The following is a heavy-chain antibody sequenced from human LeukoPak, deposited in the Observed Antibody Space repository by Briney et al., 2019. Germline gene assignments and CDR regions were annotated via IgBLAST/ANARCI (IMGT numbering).Heavy chain of an antibody. J-gene: IGHJ4*02. CDR1: GFTFSSYG. Sequence: GGSLRLSCAASGFTFSSYGMHWVRQAPGKGLEWVAFIRYDGSNKYYADSVKGRFTISRDNSKNTLYLQMNSLRAEDTAVYYCATGVPPINNWVDYWGQGTLVTVSS. D-gene: IGHD1-20*01. CDR2: IRYDGSNK. CDR3: ATGVPPINNWVDY. V-gene: IGHV3-30*02.